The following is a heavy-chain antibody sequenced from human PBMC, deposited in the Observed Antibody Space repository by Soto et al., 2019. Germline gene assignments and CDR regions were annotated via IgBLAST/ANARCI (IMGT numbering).Heavy chain of an antibody. V-gene: IGHV3-23*01. Sequence: PGGSLRLSCAASGFTFSSYAMSWVRQAPGKGLEWVSAISGSGGSTYYADYVKGRFTISRDNSKNTLYLQMNSLRAEDTSVYYCAKDYVAVGATYFDYWGQGTLVTVSS. CDR3: AKDYVAVGATYFDY. CDR1: GFTFSSYA. D-gene: IGHD1-26*01. CDR2: ISGSGGST. J-gene: IGHJ4*02.